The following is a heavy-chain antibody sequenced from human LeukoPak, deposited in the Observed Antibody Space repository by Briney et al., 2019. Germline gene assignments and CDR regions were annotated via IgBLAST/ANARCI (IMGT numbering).Heavy chain of an antibody. CDR2: ISYDGSDE. CDR3: AKGSSSFYYYYGMDV. J-gene: IGHJ6*02. V-gene: IGHV3-30*04. D-gene: IGHD6-6*01. CDR1: GLAFSSYS. Sequence: GGSLRLSCVASGLAFSSYSMHWVRQAPGKGLEWVGVISYDGSDEYYTDSVKGRFTISRDNSKNTVYLQMNSLRAEDTAVYYCAKGSSSFYYYYGMDVWGQGTTVTVSS.